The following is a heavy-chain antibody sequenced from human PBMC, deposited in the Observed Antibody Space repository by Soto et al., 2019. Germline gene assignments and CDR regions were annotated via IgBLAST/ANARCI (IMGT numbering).Heavy chain of an antibody. CDR1: GGTIISHA. D-gene: IGHD1-26*01. V-gene: IGHV1-69*01. Sequence: QVQLVQSGAEVKRPGSSVKVSCKASGGTIISHAISWVRQAPGQGLEWMGGIIPILGSANYAQKFQDRLTIIADASTSTIYMELSSLRSDDAAVYYCASRERVDAFDVWGQGTLVTVSS. CDR3: ASRERVDAFDV. J-gene: IGHJ3*01. CDR2: IIPILGSA.